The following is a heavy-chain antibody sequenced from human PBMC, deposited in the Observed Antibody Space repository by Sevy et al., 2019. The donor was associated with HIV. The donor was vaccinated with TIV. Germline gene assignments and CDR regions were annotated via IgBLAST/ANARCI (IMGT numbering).Heavy chain of an antibody. V-gene: IGHV1-2*02. J-gene: IGHJ3*02. CDR3: ARARGYCSSTSCPDAFDI. CDR1: GYTFTGYY. D-gene: IGHD2-2*01. CDR2: INPNSGGT. Sequence: ASVKVSCKASGYTFTGYYMHWVRQAPGQGIEWMGWINPNSGGTNYAQKFQGRVTMTRDTSISTAYMELSRLRSDDTAVYYCARARGYCSSTSCPDAFDIWGQWTMVTVSS.